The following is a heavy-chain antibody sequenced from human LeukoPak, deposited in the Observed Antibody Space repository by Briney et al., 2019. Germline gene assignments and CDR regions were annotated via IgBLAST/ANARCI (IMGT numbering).Heavy chain of an antibody. V-gene: IGHV3-7*01. CDR2: IHQHGSKE. CDR1: GVNFRAYW. J-gene: IGHJ4*02. D-gene: IGHD3-16*01. Sequence: GGSLRLSCTTSGVNFRAYWMGWVRQAPGKGLEWVANIHQHGSKENYLDSVKGRFTISRDNAKNTLYLQMNSLRAEDTAVYYCARDLARSEELDFGGGQGTLVTVSS. CDR3: ARDLARSEELDFG.